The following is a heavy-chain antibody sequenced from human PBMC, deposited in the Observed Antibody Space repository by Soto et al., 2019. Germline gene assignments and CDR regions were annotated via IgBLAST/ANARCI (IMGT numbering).Heavy chain of an antibody. Sequence: GGSLRLSCAASGFTFSSYAMSWVRQAPGKGLEWVSTFSGSGSSTYYADSVKGRFTISRDNSKNTLYLQMDSLRAEDTAVYYCAKDREVAVRWYFDLWGRGTLVTVSS. J-gene: IGHJ2*01. D-gene: IGHD6-6*01. CDR1: GFTFSSYA. V-gene: IGHV3-23*01. CDR2: FSGSGSST. CDR3: AKDREVAVRWYFDL.